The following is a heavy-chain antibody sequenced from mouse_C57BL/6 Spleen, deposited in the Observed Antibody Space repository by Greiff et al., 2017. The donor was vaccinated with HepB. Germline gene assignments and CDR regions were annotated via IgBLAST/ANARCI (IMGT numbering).Heavy chain of an antibody. CDR1: GYTFTSYW. D-gene: IGHD2-4*01. V-gene: IGHV1-55*01. CDR2: IYPGSGST. CDR3: ARSGDYDENAMDY. J-gene: IGHJ4*01. Sequence: QVQLQQPGAELVKPGASVKMSCKASGYTFTSYWITWVKQRPGQGLEWIGDIYPGSGSTNYNEKFKSKATLTVDTSSSTAYMQLSSLTSEDSAVYYCARSGDYDENAMDYWGQGTSVTVSS.